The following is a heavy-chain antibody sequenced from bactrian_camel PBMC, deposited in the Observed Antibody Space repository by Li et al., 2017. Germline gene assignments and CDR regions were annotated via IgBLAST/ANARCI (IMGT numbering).Heavy chain of an antibody. CDR3: ASERPHRGAIQVVGALRAVFGS. D-gene: IGHD2*01. Sequence: HVQLVESGGGSAQAGGSLLLSCASPGAIFSACDMFWYRQGPGKARELVSVYSARQWTNYTDSVKGRFTISKDNAKNTLYLQMDSLTPADSGVYYCASERPHRGAIQVVGALRAVFGSWGQGTQVTVS. J-gene: IGHJ4*01. V-gene: IGHV3S53*01. CDR1: GAIFSACD. CDR2: YSARQWT.